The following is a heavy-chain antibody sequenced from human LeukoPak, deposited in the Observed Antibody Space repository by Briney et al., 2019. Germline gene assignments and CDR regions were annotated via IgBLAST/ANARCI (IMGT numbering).Heavy chain of an antibody. V-gene: IGHV4-59*01. D-gene: IGHD6-13*01. CDR1: GASISATE. Sequence: SETLSLTLTLVGASISATEWSCVRQPPGKGLEWIGNIHYTGKTNYNPSLKSRVTMSVETSKNHFSVRLTSVTAADTAVYYCAIISRGYGRSSSCHRNWFDLWGQGALVTVSS. J-gene: IGHJ5*02. CDR3: AIISRGYGRSSSCHRNWFDL. CDR2: IHYTGKT.